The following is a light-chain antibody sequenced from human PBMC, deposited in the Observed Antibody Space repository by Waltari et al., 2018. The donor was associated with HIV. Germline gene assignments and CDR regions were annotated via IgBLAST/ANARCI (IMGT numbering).Light chain of an antibody. Sequence: QSALTQPSSVSGSPGQSISISRTGTSSNVGGYNYVLWYPRHPGKSPKLMIYDVSNRPSGVSNRFSGSKSGNTASLTISGLQAEDEADYYCSSYTSSSTRVFGGGTTVTVL. CDR3: SSYTSSSTRV. CDR1: SSNVGGYNY. V-gene: IGLV2-14*03. J-gene: IGLJ3*02. CDR2: DVS.